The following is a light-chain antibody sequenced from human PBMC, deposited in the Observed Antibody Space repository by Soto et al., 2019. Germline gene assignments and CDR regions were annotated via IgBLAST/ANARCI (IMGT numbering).Light chain of an antibody. J-gene: IGKJ2*01. V-gene: IGKV3-15*01. CDR3: QQYGDWPPET. CDR2: GAS. CDR1: QSVSRN. Sequence: EVVLTQSPATLSLSPGDRATLSCRASQSVSRNLAWYQQKPGQAPRRLIYGASTRATGVPARFSGSGSATEFTLFISSLQSEDVAGYYCQQYGDWPPETFGQGTKLEI.